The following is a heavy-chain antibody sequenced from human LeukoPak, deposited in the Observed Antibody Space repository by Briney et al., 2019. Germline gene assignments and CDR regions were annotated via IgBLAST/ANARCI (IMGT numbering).Heavy chain of an antibody. CDR1: GFSFDDYG. D-gene: IGHD2-8*01. CDR2: IKWNGGST. J-gene: IGHJ6*03. CDR3: ARAPGVNYYYYMDV. Sequence: PGGSLRLSCATSGFSFDDYGMSWVRQAPGKGLEWVSGIKWNGGSTGYADSVKGRFTISRDNAKNSLFLQMNSLRAEDTALYYCARAPGVNYYYYMDVWGKGTTVTASS. V-gene: IGHV3-20*04.